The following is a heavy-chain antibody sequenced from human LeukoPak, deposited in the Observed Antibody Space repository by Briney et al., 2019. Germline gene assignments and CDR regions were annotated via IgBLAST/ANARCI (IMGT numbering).Heavy chain of an antibody. J-gene: IGHJ4*02. Sequence: GGSLRLSCAASGFIFSNYGMHWVRQAPGKRLEWVAVIWNDGSETLYADSVKGRFRIARDSSKNTLYLQMNSLRAEDTAVYFCARDMGRAWYGPPDYWGQGTLVTVSS. CDR2: IWNDGSET. CDR1: GFIFSNYG. CDR3: ARDMGRAWYGPPDY. D-gene: IGHD6-13*01. V-gene: IGHV3-33*01.